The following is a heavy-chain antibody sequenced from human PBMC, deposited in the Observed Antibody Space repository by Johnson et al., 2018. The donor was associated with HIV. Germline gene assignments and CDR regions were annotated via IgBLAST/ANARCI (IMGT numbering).Heavy chain of an antibody. V-gene: IGHV3-7*02. J-gene: IGHJ3*02. D-gene: IGHD2-21*01. Sequence: VQVVESGGGVVQPGRSLRLSCAASGFTFSSYAMHWVRQAPGKGLEWVANIKQDGSEKYYVDSVKGRFTISRDNSKNTLYLQMNSLTTEGTAAYYCARGGGCGGDCYSGFDAFDIWGQGSMVTVS. CDR2: IKQDGSEK. CDR1: GFTFSSYA. CDR3: ARGGGCGGDCYSGFDAFDI.